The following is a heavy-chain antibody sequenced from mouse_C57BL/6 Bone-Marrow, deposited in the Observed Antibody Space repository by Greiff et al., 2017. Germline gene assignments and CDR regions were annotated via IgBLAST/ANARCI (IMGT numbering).Heavy chain of an antibody. CDR1: GFNIKDDY. CDR2: IDPENGDT. V-gene: IGHV14-4*01. CDR3: TSPPTVVAYYYAMDY. D-gene: IGHD1-1*01. Sequence: EVQLQQSGAELVRPGASVKLSCTASGFNIKDDYMHWVKQRPEQGLEWIGWIDPENGDTEYASKFQGKATITADTSSNTAYLQLSSLTSEDTAVYYCTSPPTVVAYYYAMDYWGQGTSVTVSS. J-gene: IGHJ4*01.